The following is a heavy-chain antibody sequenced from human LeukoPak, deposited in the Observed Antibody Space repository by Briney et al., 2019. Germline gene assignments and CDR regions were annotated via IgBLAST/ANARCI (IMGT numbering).Heavy chain of an antibody. D-gene: IGHD3-22*01. Sequence: GGSLRLSCAASGFPFSGCWMTWVRQAPGKGPEWVVNINQDGSDKNYVDSVKSRFTISRDNAKNSLYLQMNGLRADDTAVYYCARPNYDSTGYYAYWNFDLWGRGTLVTVSS. CDR2: INQDGSDK. CDR3: ARPNYDSTGYYAYWNFDL. V-gene: IGHV3-7*01. J-gene: IGHJ2*01. CDR1: GFPFSGCW.